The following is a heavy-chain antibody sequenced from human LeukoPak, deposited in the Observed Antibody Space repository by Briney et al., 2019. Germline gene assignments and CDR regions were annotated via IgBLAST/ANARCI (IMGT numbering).Heavy chain of an antibody. J-gene: IGHJ4*02. CDR2: ISHSSSYI. V-gene: IGHV3-21*01. CDR1: GFTFSRYS. D-gene: IGHD5-18*01. Sequence: PGGSLRLSCAASGFTFSRYSMNWLRRAPGKGLEWVSSISHSSSYIYYADAVKGRFTISRDNAKNSLYLQMNSLRVEDTAVYYCAREDTSMGSDYWGQGTLVTVSS. CDR3: AREDTSMGSDY.